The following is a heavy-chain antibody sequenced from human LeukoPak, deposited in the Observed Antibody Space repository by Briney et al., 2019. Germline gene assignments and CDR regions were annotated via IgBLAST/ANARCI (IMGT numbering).Heavy chain of an antibody. V-gene: IGHV4-59*01. Sequence: SETLSLTCTVSGGSISSYYWSWIRQPPGKGLEWIGYIYYSGSTNYNPSLKSRVTISVDTSKNQFSLKLSSVTAADTAVYYCALSVGYNWNYPYYGMDVRGQGTTVTVSS. J-gene: IGHJ6*02. CDR3: ALSVGYNWNYPYYGMDV. D-gene: IGHD1-20*01. CDR2: IYYSGST. CDR1: GGSISSYY.